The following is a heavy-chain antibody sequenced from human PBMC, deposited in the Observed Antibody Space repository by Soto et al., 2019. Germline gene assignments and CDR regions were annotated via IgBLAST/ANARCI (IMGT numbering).Heavy chain of an antibody. CDR2: ILHSGRT. CDR3: ATLPAAMYFYGSDV. V-gene: IGHV4-39*01. Sequence: SETLSLTCSVSGGSVGISTYYWAWVRQTPGKGLEWLGSILHSGRTYYNPSLKSRLTLSVDTSEDQFSLNLSSVTATDTGVYYCATLPAAMYFYGSDVWGPGTTVTVSS. J-gene: IGHJ6*02. D-gene: IGHD2-2*01. CDR1: GGSVGISTYY.